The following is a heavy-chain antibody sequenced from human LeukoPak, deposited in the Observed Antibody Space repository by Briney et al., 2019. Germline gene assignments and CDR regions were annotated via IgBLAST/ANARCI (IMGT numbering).Heavy chain of an antibody. V-gene: IGHV4-39*01. CDR3: ARHYCSSASCYVDY. CDR1: GGSISSSTYY. J-gene: IGHJ4*02. Sequence: PETLSLTCTVSGGSISSSTYYWGWIRQPPGKGLEWIDMMYYSGSTYYNPSLKSRVTISVDTSKNQFSLKLSPVTAADTAVYYCARHYCSSASCYVDYWGQGTLVTVSS. D-gene: IGHD2-2*01. CDR2: MYYSGST.